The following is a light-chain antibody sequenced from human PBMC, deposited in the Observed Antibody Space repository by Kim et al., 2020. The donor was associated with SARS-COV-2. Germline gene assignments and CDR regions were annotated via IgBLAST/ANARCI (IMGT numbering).Light chain of an antibody. CDR1: SSNIGAGFD. CDR3: HSYDNSLSALL. CDR2: RNN. J-gene: IGLJ2*01. V-gene: IGLV1-40*01. Sequence: RITISCTGSSSNIGAGFDVHWYQQSPETAPKLLIYRNNNRPSGVPDRFSGSKSGISASLAITGLQAEDEADYYCHSYDNSLSALLFGGGTQLTVL.